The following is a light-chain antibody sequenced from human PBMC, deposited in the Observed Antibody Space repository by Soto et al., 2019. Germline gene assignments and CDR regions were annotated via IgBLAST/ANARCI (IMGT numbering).Light chain of an antibody. J-gene: IGKJ4*01. Sequence: EIVMTQSPATLSVSPGERATLSCRASQSVSSNLAWYQQKPGQAPRLLIYGASTRATGIPARFSGSGSGTEFTLPISTLQSEDFAVYYCQQYNTFPRTFGGGTKVDIK. CDR2: GAS. CDR3: QQYNTFPRT. V-gene: IGKV3-15*01. CDR1: QSVSSN.